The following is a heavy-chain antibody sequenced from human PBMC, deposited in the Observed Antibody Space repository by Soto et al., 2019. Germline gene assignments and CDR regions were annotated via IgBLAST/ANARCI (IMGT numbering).Heavy chain of an antibody. V-gene: IGHV1-18*01. D-gene: IGHD2-15*01. CDR2: SGTYNGDT. J-gene: IGHJ6*02. CDR3: ARVRSELGYCSGGSCLPYYYGMDV. CDR1: GYIFTGYC. Sequence: AAVKVSCKASGYIFTGYCISCLRQATAQGLGRMGWSGTYNGDTNYAQSFQGRVTMTTDTSTSTVYMELRSLRSDDTAVYYCARVRSELGYCSGGSCLPYYYGMDVWGQGTTVTVSS.